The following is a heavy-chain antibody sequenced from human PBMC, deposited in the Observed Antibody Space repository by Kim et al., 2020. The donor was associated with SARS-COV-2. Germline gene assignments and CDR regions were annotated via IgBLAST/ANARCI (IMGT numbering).Heavy chain of an antibody. Sequence: GGSLRLSCAASGFTFSSYEMNWVRQAPGKGLEWVSYISSSGSTIYYADSVKGRFTISRDNAKNSLYLQMNSLRAEDTAVYYCARDSHYGSGSYYYYYGMDVWGQGTTVTVSS. CDR1: GFTFSSYE. V-gene: IGHV3-48*03. J-gene: IGHJ6*02. CDR2: ISSSGSTI. D-gene: IGHD3-10*01. CDR3: ARDSHYGSGSYYYYYGMDV.